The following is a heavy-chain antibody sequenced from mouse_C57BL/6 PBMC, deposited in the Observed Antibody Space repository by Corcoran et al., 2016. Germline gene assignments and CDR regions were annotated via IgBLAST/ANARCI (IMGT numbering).Heavy chain of an antibody. Sequence: VQLQQSGAELVKPGASVKISCKASGYTFTDYYMNWVKQSHGKSLEWIGDINPNNGGTSYNQKFKGKATLTVDKSSSTAYMELRSLTSEDSAVYYCARSDYYGSSPMDYWGQGTSVTVSS. CDR3: ARSDYYGSSPMDY. CDR1: GYTFTDYY. CDR2: INPNNGGT. V-gene: IGHV1-26*01. D-gene: IGHD1-1*01. J-gene: IGHJ4*01.